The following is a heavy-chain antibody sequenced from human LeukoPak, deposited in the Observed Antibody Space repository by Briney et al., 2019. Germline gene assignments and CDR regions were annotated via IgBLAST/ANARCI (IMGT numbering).Heavy chain of an antibody. CDR2: IHYSGTT. CDR1: GDSISSGDYS. J-gene: IGHJ4*02. CDR3: ARANTAYDY. V-gene: IGHV4-30-2*01. D-gene: IGHD5-18*01. Sequence: PSETLSLTCTVSGDSISSGDYSWNWIRQPPGKGLEWIGKIHYSGTTGHNPSLKSRVTFSVDKSRNQVSLNLRSVTAADTAVYYCARANTAYDYWGQGTLVTVSS.